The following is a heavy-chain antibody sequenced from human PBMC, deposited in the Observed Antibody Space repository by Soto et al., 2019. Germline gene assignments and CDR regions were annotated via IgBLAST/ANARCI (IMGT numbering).Heavy chain of an antibody. Sequence: QLQLQESGPGLVKPSETLSLTCTVSGGSISSSSYYWGWIRQPPGKGLEWIGSIYYSGSTYYNPSLKSRVTITVDTSKNQFSLKLSSVTAADTAVYYCARGFPTVVTVDYWGQGTLVTVSS. CDR3: ARGFPTVVTVDY. CDR2: IYYSGST. CDR1: GGSISSSSYY. J-gene: IGHJ4*02. V-gene: IGHV4-39*01. D-gene: IGHD4-17*01.